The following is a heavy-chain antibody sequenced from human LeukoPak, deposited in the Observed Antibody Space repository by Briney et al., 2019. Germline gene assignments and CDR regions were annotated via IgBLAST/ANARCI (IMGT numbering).Heavy chain of an antibody. V-gene: IGHV4-31*03. J-gene: IGHJ4*02. CDR3: ARGVVVLAAFDN. D-gene: IGHD2-15*01. CDR1: GDSIGSGYY. Sequence: SETLSVTCIVSGDSIGSGYYWSWIRQLPGKGLEWIGYIYYGGSTFYSPSLKSRVTISVDPSKNQFSLELSSVTAADTAVYYSARGVVVLAAFDNRGQGTLVTVSS. CDR2: IYYGGST.